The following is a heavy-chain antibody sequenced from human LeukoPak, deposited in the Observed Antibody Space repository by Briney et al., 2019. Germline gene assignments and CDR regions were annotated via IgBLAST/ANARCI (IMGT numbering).Heavy chain of an antibody. D-gene: IGHD6-13*01. CDR2: ITGGGSDT. CDR1: GVSFSSYA. Sequence: PGESLRLSCGASGVSFSSYAMTWVRHAPGEGLEWVSGITGGGSDTYHADSVKGRFTSSRDNSKNTLYLQMNSLRAEDTALYYCAKGSASSRPYYFDYWGQGILVTVSS. CDR3: AKGSASSRPYYFDY. J-gene: IGHJ4*02. V-gene: IGHV3-23*01.